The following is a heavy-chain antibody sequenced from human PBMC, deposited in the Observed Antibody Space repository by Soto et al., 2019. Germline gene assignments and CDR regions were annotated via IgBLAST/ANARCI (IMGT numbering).Heavy chain of an antibody. J-gene: IGHJ2*01. D-gene: IGHD2-2*01. CDR1: GGTFSSYT. CDR2: IIPILGIA. CDR3: ARVRAGYCSSISCSPEGPADWYFDL. V-gene: IGHV1-69*02. Sequence: QVQLVQSGAEVKKPGSSVKVSCKASGGTFSSYTISWVRQAPGQGLEWMGRIIPILGIANYAQKFQGRVTITADKSTSTAYMELSSLRSEDTAVYYCARVRAGYCSSISCSPEGPADWYFDLWGRGTLVTVSS.